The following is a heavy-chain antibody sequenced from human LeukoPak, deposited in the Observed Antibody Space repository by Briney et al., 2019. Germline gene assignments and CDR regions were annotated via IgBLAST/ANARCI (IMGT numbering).Heavy chain of an antibody. J-gene: IGHJ2*01. Sequence: SETLFLTCTVSGASITSYYWTWIRQPPGKGLEWIGYIYSSAHTDVNPSLKSRVTISVDASKSQVSLKQFSVTASDTALCYCARSPFVAGVGPTSWYFDLWGRGTLVTVSS. CDR2: IYSSAHT. CDR1: GASITSYY. V-gene: IGHV4-4*09. D-gene: IGHD1-26*01. CDR3: ARSPFVAGVGPTSWYFDL.